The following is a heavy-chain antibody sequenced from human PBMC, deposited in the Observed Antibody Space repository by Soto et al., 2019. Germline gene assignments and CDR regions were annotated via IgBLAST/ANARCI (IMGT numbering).Heavy chain of an antibody. CDR3: ARDREIVVVTPMGY. J-gene: IGHJ4*02. Sequence: QVQLVQSGAEVKKPGSSVNVSCKASGGTFSSYAISWVRQAPGQGLEWMGGIIPIFGTANYAQKFQGRVTITADESTSTAYMELSSLRSEDTAVYYCARDREIVVVTPMGYWGQGTLVTVSS. CDR2: IIPIFGTA. D-gene: IGHD3-22*01. CDR1: GGTFSSYA. V-gene: IGHV1-69*01.